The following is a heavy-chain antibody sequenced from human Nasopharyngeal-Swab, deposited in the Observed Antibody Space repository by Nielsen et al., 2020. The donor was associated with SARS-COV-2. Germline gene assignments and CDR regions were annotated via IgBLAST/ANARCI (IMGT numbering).Heavy chain of an antibody. CDR2: INHSGST. Sequence: WIRQPPGQGLEWIGEINHSGSTNYNPSLKRRVTISVDTSKNQFSLKLSSVTAADTAVYYCARERGRGGIWNYYYYYMDVWGKGTTVTVSS. J-gene: IGHJ6*03. D-gene: IGHD3-10*01. V-gene: IGHV4-34*01. CDR3: ARERGRGGIWNYYYYYMDV.